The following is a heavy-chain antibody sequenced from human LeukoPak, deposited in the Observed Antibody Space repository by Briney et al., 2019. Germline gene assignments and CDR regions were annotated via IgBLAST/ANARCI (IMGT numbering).Heavy chain of an antibody. J-gene: IGHJ4*02. CDR1: GGSFSGYY. CDR3: AKSGGYGLIDY. Sequence: SETLSLACAVYGGSFSGYYWSWIRQPPGKGLEWIGEINHSGSTNYNPSLKSRVTISIDTSKNQFSLRLNSVTAADTAMYYCAKSGGYGLIDYWGQGTRVTVSS. V-gene: IGHV4-34*01. D-gene: IGHD1-26*01. CDR2: INHSGST.